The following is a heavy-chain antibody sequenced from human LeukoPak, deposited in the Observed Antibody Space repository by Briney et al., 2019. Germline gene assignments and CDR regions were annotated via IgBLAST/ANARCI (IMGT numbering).Heavy chain of an antibody. CDR2: INPNSGGT. CDR3: ARVAAGYSSSWYSDY. J-gene: IGHJ4*02. D-gene: IGHD6-13*01. Sequence: GASVKVSCKASGHTFTGYYMHWVRQAPGQGLEWMGWINPNSGGTNYAQKFQGRVTMTRDTSISTAYMELSRLRSDDTAVYYCARVAAGYSSSWYSDYWGQGTLVTVSS. CDR1: GHTFTGYY. V-gene: IGHV1-2*02.